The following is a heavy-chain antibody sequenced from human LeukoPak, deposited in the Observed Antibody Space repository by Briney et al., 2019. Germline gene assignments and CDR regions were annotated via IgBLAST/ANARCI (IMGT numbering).Heavy chain of an antibody. CDR2: ISSSSSII. CDR3: ARDPPGYCSSTSCYNEDWFDP. D-gene: IGHD2-2*02. J-gene: IGHJ5*02. V-gene: IGHV3-48*04. CDR1: GFTFSSYS. Sequence: GGSLRLSCAASGFTFSSYSMNWVRQAPGKGLEWVSYISSSSSIIYYADSVKGRFTISRDNAKNSLYLQMNSLRAEDTAVYYCARDPPGYCSSTSCYNEDWFDPWGQGTLVTVSS.